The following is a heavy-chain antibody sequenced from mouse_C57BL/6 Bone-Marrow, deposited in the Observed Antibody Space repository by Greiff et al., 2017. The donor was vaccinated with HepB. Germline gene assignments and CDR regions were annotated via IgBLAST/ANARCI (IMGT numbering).Heavy chain of an antibody. V-gene: IGHV3-6*01. CDR3: ASWDGYYFDY. CDR1: GYSITSGYY. J-gene: IGHJ2*01. Sequence: DVKLQESGPGLVKPSQSLSLTCSVTGYSITSGYYWNWIRQFPGNKLEWMGYISYDGSNNYNPSLKNRISITRDTSKNQFFLMLNSVTTEDTATYYCASWDGYYFDYWGQGTTLTVSS. D-gene: IGHD2-3*01. CDR2: ISYDGSN.